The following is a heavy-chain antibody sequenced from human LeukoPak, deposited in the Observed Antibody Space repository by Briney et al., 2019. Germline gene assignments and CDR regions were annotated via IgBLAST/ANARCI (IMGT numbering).Heavy chain of an antibody. V-gene: IGHV4-39*01. CDR1: GGSISSSSYY. CDR3: VRLLQYSSSSRYIQH. D-gene: IGHD6-6*01. Sequence: SETLSLTCTVSGGSISSSSYYWGWIRQPPGKGLEWIGSIYYIGITYYKPSLKSRVTISVDTSKNQFSLKLSSVTAADTAIYYCVRLLQYSSSSRYIQHRGQGTLVTVSS. CDR2: IYYIGIT. J-gene: IGHJ1*01.